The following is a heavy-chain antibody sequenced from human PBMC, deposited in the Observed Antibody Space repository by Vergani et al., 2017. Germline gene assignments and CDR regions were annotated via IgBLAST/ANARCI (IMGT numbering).Heavy chain of an antibody. Sequence: QAQLQESGSPLVKPSQTLSLTCSFSGGPLDIHSQTWGWIRQPAGEGVEWFGLIDVKGNSNFSPSLESRVTMSADASRCRFSLNLRSVTTSDTAVYYCVRVLHTAYILGAFDIWGQGIKVTVSS. J-gene: IGHJ3*02. V-gene: IGHV4-61*02. CDR3: VRVLHTAYILGAFDI. D-gene: IGHD2-21*01. CDR1: GGPLDIHSQT. CDR2: IDVKGNS.